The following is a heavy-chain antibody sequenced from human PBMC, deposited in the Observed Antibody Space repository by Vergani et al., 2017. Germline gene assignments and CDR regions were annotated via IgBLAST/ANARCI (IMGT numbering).Heavy chain of an antibody. Sequence: QVQLQESGPGLVKPSETLSLTCTVSGGSISSYYWSWIRQPPGKGLEWIGEINHSGSTNYNPSLKSRVTISVDTSKNQFSLKLSSVTAADTAVYYCARGPRRFLEWLLPYMDVWGKGTTVTVSS. CDR2: INHSGST. CDR1: GGSISSYY. V-gene: IGHV4-59*12. D-gene: IGHD3-3*01. CDR3: ARGPRRFLEWLLPYMDV. J-gene: IGHJ6*03.